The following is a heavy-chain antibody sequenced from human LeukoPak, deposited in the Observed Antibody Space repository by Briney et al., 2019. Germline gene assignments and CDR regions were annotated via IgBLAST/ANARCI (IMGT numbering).Heavy chain of an antibody. V-gene: IGHV3-7*01. J-gene: IGHJ4*02. CDR3: ARDVLTSTGHY. Sequence: GGSLRLSCAASGFTFSSYWMNWVRQAPGKGLEWVANIKQDGSEEYYVDSVKGRFTISRDNAKNSLYLQMNSLRAEDTAVYYCARDVLTSTGHYWGQGTLVTVSS. D-gene: IGHD3-10*01. CDR1: GFTFSSYW. CDR2: IKQDGSEE.